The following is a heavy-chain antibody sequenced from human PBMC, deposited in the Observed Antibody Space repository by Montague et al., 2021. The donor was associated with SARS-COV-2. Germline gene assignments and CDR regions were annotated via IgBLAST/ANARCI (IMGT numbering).Heavy chain of an antibody. D-gene: IGHD3-10*01. CDR2: SP. CDR3: ASQGYYGLGSYMHY. Sequence: SPNYNPSLKRRLTISIDMSKNQFSLKLTSVTAADTALYYCASQGYYGLGSYMHYWGQGTLVTVSA. V-gene: IGHV4-34*01. J-gene: IGHJ4*02.